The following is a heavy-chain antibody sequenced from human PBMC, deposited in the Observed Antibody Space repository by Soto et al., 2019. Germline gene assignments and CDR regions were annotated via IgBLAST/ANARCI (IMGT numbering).Heavy chain of an antibody. Sequence: QVLLQQSGPGLVEPSQTLSLTCAVSGGSISSEYYHWTWIRQSPGKGLEWIGYIHYTGAIMYNPSLKSRLTMSVDTSKNQFSLQLTSVTAADTAVYFCAREDDGGDSDYYALDVWGQGTTVTVSS. D-gene: IGHD3-16*01. CDR3: AREDDGGDSDYYALDV. CDR1: GGSISSEYYH. CDR2: IHYTGAI. V-gene: IGHV4-30-4*08. J-gene: IGHJ6*02.